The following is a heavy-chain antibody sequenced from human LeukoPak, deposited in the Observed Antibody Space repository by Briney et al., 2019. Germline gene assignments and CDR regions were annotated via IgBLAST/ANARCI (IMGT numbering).Heavy chain of an antibody. CDR1: GFTFSSYS. CDR2: IISSSSYI. D-gene: IGHD3-22*01. V-gene: IGHV3-21*01. Sequence: GGSLRLSCAASGFTFSSYSMNWVRQAPGKGLEWVSSIISSSSYIYYADSVKGRFTISRDNAKNSLYLQMNSLRAEDTAVYYCARGPTFYYYDSSGYYLERRGCFDYWGQGTLVTVSS. CDR3: ARGPTFYYYDSSGYYLERRGCFDY. J-gene: IGHJ4*02.